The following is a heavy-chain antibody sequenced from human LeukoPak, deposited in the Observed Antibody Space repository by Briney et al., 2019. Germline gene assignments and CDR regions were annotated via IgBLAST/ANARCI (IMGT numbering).Heavy chain of an antibody. V-gene: IGHV4-39*01. J-gene: IGHJ5*02. Sequence: PSETLSLTCTVSGGSISSSSYYWGWISQPPGKGLEWIGSIYYSGNTYYNPSLKSRVTISVDTSKNQFSLKLSSVTAADTAVYYCARRNRNYENWFDPWGQGTLVTVSS. CDR3: ARRNRNYENWFDP. D-gene: IGHD1-7*01. CDR2: IYYSGNT. CDR1: GGSISSSSYY.